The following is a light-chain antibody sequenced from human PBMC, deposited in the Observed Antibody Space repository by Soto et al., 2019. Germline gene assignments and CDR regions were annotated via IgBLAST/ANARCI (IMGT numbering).Light chain of an antibody. Sequence: EIVMTQSPATLSVSPGERVTLSSRASETVRTNLAWYQQRLGQAPRLXIYDVSTGATGIPARFSGRRSGTEFTLTISSLQSEDFAVYYCQQYNSLTQTFGQGTKVDIK. CDR2: DVS. V-gene: IGKV3-15*01. CDR3: QQYNSLTQT. CDR1: ETVRTN. J-gene: IGKJ1*01.